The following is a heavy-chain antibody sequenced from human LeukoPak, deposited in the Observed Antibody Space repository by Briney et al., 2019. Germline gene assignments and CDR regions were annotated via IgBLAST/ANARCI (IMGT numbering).Heavy chain of an antibody. V-gene: IGHV3-33*08. CDR3: ARDSVVQLWLRRTPFVNAFDY. CDR1: GFTFSSYG. D-gene: IGHD5-18*01. CDR2: IWYDGSNK. Sequence: PGGSLRLSCAASGFTFSSYGMHWVRQAPGKGLEWVAVIWYDGSNKYYADSVKDRFTISRDNSKNTLYLQMNSLRAEDTAVYYCARDSVVQLWLRRTPFVNAFDYWGQGTLVTVSS. J-gene: IGHJ4*02.